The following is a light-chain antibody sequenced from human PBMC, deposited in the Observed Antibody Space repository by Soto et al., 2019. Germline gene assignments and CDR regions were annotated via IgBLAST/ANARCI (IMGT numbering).Light chain of an antibody. V-gene: IGKV1-39*01. CDR1: QSISSY. Sequence: DIQMTQSPSSLSASVGDRVTITCRASQSISSYLNWYQQKPGKAPKLLIYAASSLHSGVPSRFSGSGSGTDFTLTISSLQPEDFATYYCQQSYSTLREGTYGQGTKVEIK. CDR3: QQSYSTLREGT. J-gene: IGKJ1*01. CDR2: AAS.